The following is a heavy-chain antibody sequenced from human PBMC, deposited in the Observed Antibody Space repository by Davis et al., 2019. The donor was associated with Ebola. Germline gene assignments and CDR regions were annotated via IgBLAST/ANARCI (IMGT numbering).Heavy chain of an antibody. D-gene: IGHD2-8*01. V-gene: IGHV1-46*01. CDR2: IHSSGRST. CDR1: GHTFSDFF. CDR3: ARTLGYCINGVCYKGHWYFDL. J-gene: IGHJ2*01. Sequence: AASVKVSCKASGHTFSDFFMHWIRQAPGQGLEWMGVIHSSGRSTRTAQKFQDRVSLTSDTSTSAVYMELTSLRSEDTAVYYCARTLGYCINGVCYKGHWYFDLWGRGTLVTVSS.